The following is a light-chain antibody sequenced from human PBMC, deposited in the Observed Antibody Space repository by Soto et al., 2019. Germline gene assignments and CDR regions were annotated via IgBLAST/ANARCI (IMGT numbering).Light chain of an antibody. J-gene: IGKJ1*01. Sequence: AIQMTQSPSSLSASVGDRVTITCRASQGIRNDLGWYQQKPGKAPKLLIYAASRLQSGVPSRFSGSGSGTDFTLTISRLQPEDFATYYCLLDYNYPLTFGQGTKVEIK. CDR2: AAS. V-gene: IGKV1-6*01. CDR1: QGIRND. CDR3: LLDYNYPLT.